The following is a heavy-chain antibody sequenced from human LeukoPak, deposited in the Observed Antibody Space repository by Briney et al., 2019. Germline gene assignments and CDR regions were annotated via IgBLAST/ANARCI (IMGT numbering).Heavy chain of an antibody. CDR1: GNTFTDHY. V-gene: IGHV1-18*04. J-gene: IGHJ4*02. D-gene: IGHD3-9*01. CDR2: ISAYNGNT. Sequence: ASVKVSCKVSGNTFTDHYIHWVQQAPGKGLEWMGWISAYNGNTNYAQKLQGRVTMTTDTSTSTAYMELRSLRSDDTAVYYCARVITIFFGGIDYWGQGTLVTVSS. CDR3: ARVITIFFGGIDY.